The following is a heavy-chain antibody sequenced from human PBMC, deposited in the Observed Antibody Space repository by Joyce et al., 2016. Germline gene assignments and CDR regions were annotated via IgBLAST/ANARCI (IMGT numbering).Heavy chain of an antibody. Sequence: EVHLVESGGGLVKPGGSLRLSCAASGFAFTNTWMNWVRQAPGKGREWVGRIKSTPDGGTTDYAAPVKGRFTISRDDSKNTLFLQMNSLKIEDTAVYYCSTVPRRGDFDYWGQGTLVTVSS. J-gene: IGHJ4*02. CDR3: STVPRRGDFDY. V-gene: IGHV3-15*07. D-gene: IGHD2-21*01. CDR2: IKSTPDGGTT. CDR1: GFAFTNTW.